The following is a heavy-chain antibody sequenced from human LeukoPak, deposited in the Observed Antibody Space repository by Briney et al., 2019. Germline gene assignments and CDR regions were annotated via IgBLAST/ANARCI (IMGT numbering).Heavy chain of an antibody. Sequence: PGGSLRLSCAASGFTFSDSAMHWVRQASGKGLEWVGRIRSKGNSYATAYAESVKGRFTISRDDSKNTAYLQMNSLKTEDTALYYCTTRRPDYYDGSGYHFEYWGQGTLVTVSS. CDR2: IRSKGNSYAT. D-gene: IGHD3-22*01. J-gene: IGHJ4*02. CDR1: GFTFSDSA. V-gene: IGHV3-73*01. CDR3: TTRRPDYYDGSGYHFEY.